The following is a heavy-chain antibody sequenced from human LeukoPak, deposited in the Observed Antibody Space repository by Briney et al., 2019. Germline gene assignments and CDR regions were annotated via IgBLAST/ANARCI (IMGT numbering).Heavy chain of an antibody. CDR3: ARGDRIARTMVN. CDR2: MNPNSGNT. V-gene: IGHV1-8*03. CDR1: GYTFTSYD. J-gene: IGHJ4*02. Sequence: ASVKVSCKASGYTFTSYDINWVRQATGQGLEWMGWMNPNSGNTGYAQKFQGRVTITRNTSISTAYMELSSLRSEDTAVYYCARGDRIARTMVNWGQGTLVTVSS. D-gene: IGHD6-13*01.